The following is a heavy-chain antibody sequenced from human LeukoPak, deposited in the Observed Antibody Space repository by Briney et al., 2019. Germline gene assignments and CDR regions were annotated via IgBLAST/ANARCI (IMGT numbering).Heavy chain of an antibody. J-gene: IGHJ4*02. CDR2: ISWNSGSI. D-gene: IGHD3-22*01. CDR3: AKDISYYYDSSGYSAFDY. V-gene: IGHV3-9*01. Sequence: PGGSLRLSCVASEFTFSSSWMHWVRQAPGEGLEWVSGISWNSGSIGYADSVKGRFTISRDNAKNSLYLQMNSLRAEDTALYYCAKDISYYYDSSGYSAFDYWGQGTLVTVSS. CDR1: EFTFSSSW.